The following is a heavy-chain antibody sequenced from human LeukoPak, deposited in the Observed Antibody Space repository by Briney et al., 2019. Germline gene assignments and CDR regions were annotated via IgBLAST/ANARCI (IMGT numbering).Heavy chain of an antibody. V-gene: IGHV1-18*01. J-gene: IGHJ4*02. CDR3: ARGPLNSWYFYFDY. Sequence: ASVKVSCKASGHTFTSYGISWVRQAPGQGLEWMGWISAYNGNTNYAQKLQGRVTMTTDTSTSTAYMELRSLRSDDTAVYYCARGPLNSWYFYFDYWGQGTLVTVSS. CDR2: ISAYNGNT. D-gene: IGHD6-13*01. CDR1: GHTFTSYG.